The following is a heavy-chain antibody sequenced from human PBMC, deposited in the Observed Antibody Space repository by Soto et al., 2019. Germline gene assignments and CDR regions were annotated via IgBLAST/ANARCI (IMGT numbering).Heavy chain of an antibody. J-gene: IGHJ4*02. V-gene: IGHV1-46*01. CDR3: ARTFDFLIHSRCYFDF. CDR1: VYIFTNYY. CDR2: INPADDNT. D-gene: IGHD3-9*01. Sequence: GASVMVSCTASVYIFTNYYMHWVRQAPGQGLEWMGIINPADDNTNYAQKFQGRLTMTRDTSTSTVYMELSSLRSEDTAVYYCARTFDFLIHSRCYFDFWGQGTPVTVSS.